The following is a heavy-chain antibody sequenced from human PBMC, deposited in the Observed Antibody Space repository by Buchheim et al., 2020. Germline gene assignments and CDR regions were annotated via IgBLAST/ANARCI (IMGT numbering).Heavy chain of an antibody. D-gene: IGHD3-3*01. CDR1: GFTFSSYW. V-gene: IGHV3-74*01. Sequence: EVQLVESGGGLVQPGGSLRLSCAASGFTFSSYWMHWVRQAPGKGLVWVSRINSDGSSTSYADSVKGRFTISRDNAKNTLYLQMTSRRAEETAVYYCARDQGDFWSGYYFYYYYGMDVWGQGTT. J-gene: IGHJ6*02. CDR3: ARDQGDFWSGYYFYYYYGMDV. CDR2: INSDGSST.